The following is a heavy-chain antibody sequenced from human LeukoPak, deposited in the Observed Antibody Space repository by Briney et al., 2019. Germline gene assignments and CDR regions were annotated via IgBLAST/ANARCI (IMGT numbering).Heavy chain of an antibody. CDR1: GGSISSSDYY. V-gene: IGHV4-39*07. D-gene: IGHD6-19*01. Sequence: PSETLSLTCTVSGGSISSSDYYWNWIRQAPGTGLEWIGSIYHSGSTYYNPSLTSRVTISVDTSKNQFSLKLSSVTAADTAVYYCARDLGIAVAGTPSPYYYYMDVWGKGTTVTISS. CDR3: ARDLGIAVAGTPSPYYYYMDV. J-gene: IGHJ6*03. CDR2: IYHSGST.